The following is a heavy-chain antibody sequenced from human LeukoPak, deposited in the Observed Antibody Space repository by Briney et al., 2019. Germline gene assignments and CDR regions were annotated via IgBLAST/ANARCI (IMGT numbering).Heavy chain of an antibody. CDR3: ARDGYYGSGSFDP. V-gene: IGHV4-61*01. CDR1: GGSVSSGSYY. J-gene: IGHJ5*02. CDR2: FYYSGST. Sequence: SETLSLTCTLSGGSVSSGSYYWSWIRQPPGKGLEWIGCFYYSGSTNYNPSLKSRVTISMDTSKNQFSLRLNSVTAADTAVYYCARDGYYGSGSFDPWGQGTLVTVSS. D-gene: IGHD3-10*01.